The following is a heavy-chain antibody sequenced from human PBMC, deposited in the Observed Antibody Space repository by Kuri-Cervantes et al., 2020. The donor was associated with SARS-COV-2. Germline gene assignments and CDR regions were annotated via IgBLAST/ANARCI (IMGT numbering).Heavy chain of an antibody. CDR2: IYYNGNT. CDR1: GGSISRRSYF. J-gene: IGHJ4*02. CDR3: ARGVVRNKMIVVVFTGTEYYFDS. Sequence: SQTLSLTCAVSGGSISRRSYFWGWIRQPPGKGLEWMGSIYYNGNTNYNPSLKSRVTLSADTARNQFSLKLNSVTAADTGVYYCARGVVRNKMIVVVFTGTEYYFDSWGQGTLVTVSS. D-gene: IGHD3-22*01. V-gene: IGHV4-39*07.